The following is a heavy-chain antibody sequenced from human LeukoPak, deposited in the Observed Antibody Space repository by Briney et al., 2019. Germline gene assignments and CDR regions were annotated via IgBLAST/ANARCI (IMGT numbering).Heavy chain of an antibody. J-gene: IGHJ3*02. CDR1: GYTFTSYG. D-gene: IGHD2-2*01. CDR2: TSAYNGNT. V-gene: IGHV1-18*01. Sequence: GASVKVSCKASGYTFTSYGISWVRQAPGQGLEWMGWTSAYNGNTNYAQKLQGRVTMTTDTSTSTAYMELRSLRSDDTAVYYCARAPYCSSTSCYLGLLRREIDIWGQGTMVTVSS. CDR3: ARAPYCSSTSCYLGLLRREIDI.